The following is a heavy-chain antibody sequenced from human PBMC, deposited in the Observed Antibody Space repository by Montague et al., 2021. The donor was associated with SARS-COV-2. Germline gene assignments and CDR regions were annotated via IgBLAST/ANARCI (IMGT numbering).Heavy chain of an antibody. D-gene: IGHD1-26*01. CDR1: GFAFSSYA. V-gene: IGHV3-30*04. Sequence: SLRLSCAASGFAFSSYAMHWVRQAPGQGLEWVAVISYDGSNKYYADSVKGRFTISRDNSKNTLYLQMNSLRAEDTAVYYCASGYSGSYYSYFDYWGQGTLVTASS. CDR3: ASGYSGSYYSYFDY. J-gene: IGHJ4*02. CDR2: ISYDGSNK.